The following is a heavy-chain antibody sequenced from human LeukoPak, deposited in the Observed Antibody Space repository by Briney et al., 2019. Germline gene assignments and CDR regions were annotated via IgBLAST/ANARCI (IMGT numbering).Heavy chain of an antibody. CDR3: ARGPGHAGLRYCSGISCSAFDY. D-gene: IGHD2-2*01. J-gene: IGHJ4*02. CDR1: GFTFTDYS. Sequence: PGGSLRLSCAAAGFTFTDYSMNWVRQAPGKGLEWVSYISGSGISIYYADSMKGRFTISRDNAKNSLYLQMNSLRAEDTAVYYCARGPGHAGLRYCSGISCSAFDYWGQGTLVTVSS. CDR2: ISGSGISI. V-gene: IGHV3-48*04.